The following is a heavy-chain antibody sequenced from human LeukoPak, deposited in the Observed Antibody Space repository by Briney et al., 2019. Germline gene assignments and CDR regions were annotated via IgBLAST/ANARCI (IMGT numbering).Heavy chain of an antibody. J-gene: IGHJ4*02. V-gene: IGHV4-34*01. CDR1: GGSFTDYH. D-gene: IGHD3-10*02. CDR3: ARGVPGF. Sequence: PSETLSLTCAVYGGSFTDYHWSWVRQPPGKRLEWIGQISHIGTTKYNPSLNSRVTMSVDTSKKQFSLKLTSVTAADTAIYYCARGVPGFWGQGTLVTVSS. CDR2: ISHIGTT.